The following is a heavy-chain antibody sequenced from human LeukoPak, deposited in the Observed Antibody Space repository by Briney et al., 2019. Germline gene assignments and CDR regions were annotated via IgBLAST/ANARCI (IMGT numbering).Heavy chain of an antibody. D-gene: IGHD3-10*01. J-gene: IGHJ4*02. CDR1: GFNFGSYS. V-gene: IGHV3-23*01. CDR3: ARKSASGNYPLDY. CDR2: MSADSATT. Sequence: GGSLRLSCAASGFNFGSYSMTWVRQAPGKGLEWVSVMSADSATTFYADSVKGRFTISRDNAKNTVFLQMSSLGAEDTALYYCARKSASGNYPLDYWGQGTLVTVSS.